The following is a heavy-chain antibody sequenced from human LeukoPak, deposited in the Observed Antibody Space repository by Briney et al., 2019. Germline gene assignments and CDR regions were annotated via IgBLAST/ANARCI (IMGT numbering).Heavy chain of an antibody. D-gene: IGHD3-16*02. Sequence: QPGGSLKLSCAASGFIFSASPIHWVRQASGRGLEWVGRIRSKEYSYATACAESLRGRCTVSRDDSENTAYLQMSSLKTEDTAVYCCARRIGDSYFYGMDLWGQGTPVTVSS. CDR2: IRSKEYSYAT. CDR3: ARRIGDSYFYGMDL. J-gene: IGHJ6*02. V-gene: IGHV3-73*01. CDR1: GFIFSASP.